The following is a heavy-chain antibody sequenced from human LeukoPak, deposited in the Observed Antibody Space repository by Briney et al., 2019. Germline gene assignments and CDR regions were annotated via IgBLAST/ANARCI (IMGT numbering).Heavy chain of an antibody. CDR3: ARITMVRGVTIDAFDI. J-gene: IGHJ3*02. Sequence: GGSLRLSCAASGFTFSSYNMKWVRQAPGKGLEWVSSISTSSSYIYYADSVKGRFTISRDNAKNSLSLQMNSLRAEDTAVYYCARITMVRGVTIDAFDIWGQGTMVTVSS. CDR1: GFTFSSYN. V-gene: IGHV3-21*01. CDR2: ISTSSSYI. D-gene: IGHD3-10*01.